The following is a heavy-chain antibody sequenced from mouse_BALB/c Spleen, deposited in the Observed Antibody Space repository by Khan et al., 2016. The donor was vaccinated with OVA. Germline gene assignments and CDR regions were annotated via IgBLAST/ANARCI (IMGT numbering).Heavy chain of an antibody. CDR1: GYSITSDYA. CDR2: ISYSDST. V-gene: IGHV3-2*02. Sequence: VQLKESGPGLVKPSQSLSLTCTVTGYSITSDYAWNWIRQFPGNKLEWMGYISYSDSTSYNPSLKSRISITRDTSKNQFFLQLNSVTTEDTATYYCARLNSYFDYWGQGPTLTVSS. J-gene: IGHJ2*01. CDR3: ARLNSYFDY. D-gene: IGHD1-3*01.